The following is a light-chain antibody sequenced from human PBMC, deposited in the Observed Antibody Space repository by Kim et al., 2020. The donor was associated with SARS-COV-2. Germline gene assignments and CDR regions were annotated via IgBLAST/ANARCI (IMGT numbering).Light chain of an antibody. CDR1: SSNIVAGFD. Sequence: RGVTISGTGSSSNIVAGFDVHWYQHLPGTVPKLLIFGNTKRPSGVPDRFSGSKSGTSASLAITGLQAEDEADYYCQSFDNSLSGWVFGGGTQLTVL. V-gene: IGLV1-40*01. CDR2: GNT. CDR3: QSFDNSLSGWV. J-gene: IGLJ3*02.